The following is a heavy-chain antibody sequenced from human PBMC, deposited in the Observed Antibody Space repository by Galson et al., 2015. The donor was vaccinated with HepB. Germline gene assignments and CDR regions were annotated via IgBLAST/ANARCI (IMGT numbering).Heavy chain of an antibody. D-gene: IGHD2-2*01. J-gene: IGHJ6*03. V-gene: IGHV3-7*01. CDR3: AREGVPAAIRILSWGYYYYYMDV. CDR2: IKQDGSEK. Sequence: SLRLSCAASGFTFSSYWMSWVRQAPGKGLEWVANIKQDGSEKYYVDSVKGRFTISRDNAKNSLYLQMNSLRAEDTAVYYCAREGVPAAIRILSWGYYYYYMDVWGKGTTVTVSS. CDR1: GFTFSSYW.